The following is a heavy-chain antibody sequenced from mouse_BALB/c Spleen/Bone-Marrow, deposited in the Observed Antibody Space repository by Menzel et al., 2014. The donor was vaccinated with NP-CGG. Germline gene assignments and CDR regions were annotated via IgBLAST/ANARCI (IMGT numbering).Heavy chain of an antibody. CDR1: GDSITSGY. V-gene: IGHV3-8*02. J-gene: IGHJ1*01. Sequence: VQLQQSGPSLVKPSQTLSLTCSVTGDSITSGYWNWIRKFPGNKLEYMGYISYSGSTYYNPSLKSRISITRDTSKNQYYLQLNSVTTEDTATYYCARHYYGSSYWYFDVWGAGTTVTVSS. CDR2: ISYSGST. D-gene: IGHD1-1*01. CDR3: ARHYYGSSYWYFDV.